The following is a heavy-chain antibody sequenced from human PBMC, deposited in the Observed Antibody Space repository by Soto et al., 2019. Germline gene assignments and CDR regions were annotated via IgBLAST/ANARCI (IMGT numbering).Heavy chain of an antibody. Sequence: SETLSLTCAVSGGSISSGGYSWSWIRQPPGKGLEWIGYIYHSGSTYYNPSLKSRVTISVDRSKNQFSLKLGSVTAADTAVYYCARVVYSGYDLGAFDIWGQGTMVTVSS. CDR3: ARVVYSGYDLGAFDI. CDR2: IYHSGST. D-gene: IGHD5-12*01. V-gene: IGHV4-30-2*01. CDR1: GGSISSGGYS. J-gene: IGHJ3*02.